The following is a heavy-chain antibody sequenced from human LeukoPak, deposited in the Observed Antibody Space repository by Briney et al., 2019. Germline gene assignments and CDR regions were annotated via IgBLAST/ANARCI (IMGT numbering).Heavy chain of an antibody. CDR3: ATSPLAFSPSLREVVPTYYGMDV. D-gene: IGHD2-15*01. Sequence: ASVKVSCKVSGYTLTELSMHWVRQAPGKGLEWMGGFDPEDGETIYAQKFQGRVTMTEDTSTDTAYMELSSLRSEDTAVYYCATSPLAFSPSLREVVPTYYGMDVWGQGTTVTVSS. V-gene: IGHV1-24*01. CDR2: FDPEDGET. J-gene: IGHJ6*02. CDR1: GYTLTELS.